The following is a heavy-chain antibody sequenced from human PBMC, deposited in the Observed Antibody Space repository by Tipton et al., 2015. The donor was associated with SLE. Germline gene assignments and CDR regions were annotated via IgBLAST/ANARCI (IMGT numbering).Heavy chain of an antibody. CDR2: IYYSGSA. D-gene: IGHD3-9*01. Sequence: LRLSCTVSGGSISSSSYYWGWIRQPPGKGLEWIGSIYYSGSAYYTPSLNSRVTMSVDTSKNQFSLKLTSVTAADTAVFYCVRHPWLLLFAFDVWGQGTTVTVSS. J-gene: IGHJ3*01. V-gene: IGHV4-39*01. CDR3: VRHPWLLLFAFDV. CDR1: GGSISSSSYY.